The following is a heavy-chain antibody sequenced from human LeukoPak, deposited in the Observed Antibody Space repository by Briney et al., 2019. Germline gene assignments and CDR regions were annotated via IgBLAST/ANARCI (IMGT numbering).Heavy chain of an antibody. J-gene: IGHJ6*03. Sequence: SETLSLTCTVSGGSISSYYWSWIRQPPGKGLEWIGYIYYSGSTNYNPSLKSRVTISVDTSKNQFSLKLSSVTAADTAVYYCARAPYGGNSGGYYYYYYMDVWGKGTTVTVSS. V-gene: IGHV4-59*01. D-gene: IGHD4-23*01. CDR2: IYYSGST. CDR3: ARAPYGGNSGGYYYYYYMDV. CDR1: GGSISSYY.